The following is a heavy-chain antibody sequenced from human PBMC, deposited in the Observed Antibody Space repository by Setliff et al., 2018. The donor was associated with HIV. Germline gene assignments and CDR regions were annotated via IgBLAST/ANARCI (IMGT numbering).Heavy chain of an antibody. CDR2: IYYSGNT. V-gene: IGHV4-39*07. CDR3: ARVPTSSWYVTTQRTKEYFHH. CDR1: GGSIKSSSYY. Sequence: SETLSLTCTVSGGSIKSSSYYWGWIRQPPGKGLEWIGSIYYSGNTYHNPSLKSRVTISVDTSRNQFSLRLSSVTAADTAIYYCARVPTSSWYVTTQRTKEYFHHWGQGTLVTVSS. D-gene: IGHD6-13*01. J-gene: IGHJ1*01.